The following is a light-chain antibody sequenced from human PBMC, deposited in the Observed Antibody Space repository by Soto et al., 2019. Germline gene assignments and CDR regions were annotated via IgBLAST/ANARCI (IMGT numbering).Light chain of an antibody. CDR1: SSDVGAYNY. Sequence: QSALTQPASVSGSPGQSIAISCTGTSSDVGAYNYVSWYQQHPGKVPKLVIYDVTNRPSGVSDRFSGSKSGNTASLTISGLQAEDEADYYCSSYTSNTSPYVFGTGTNVTVL. J-gene: IGLJ1*01. CDR3: SSYTSNTSPYV. V-gene: IGLV2-14*01. CDR2: DVT.